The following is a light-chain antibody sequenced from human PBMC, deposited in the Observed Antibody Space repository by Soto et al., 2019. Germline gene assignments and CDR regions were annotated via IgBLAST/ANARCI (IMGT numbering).Light chain of an antibody. CDR1: QSVSSSY. CDR3: HQYGSTAIT. CDR2: GAS. Sequence: EIVWTQSPGTLSLSPGERATLACRASQSVSSSYLAWYQQKPGQAPRLLIYGASSRATRIPDRFSGSGSETDFTLTLSRLEPHGLAVYYRHQYGSTAITFGQGTLME. J-gene: IGKJ5*01. V-gene: IGKV3-20*01.